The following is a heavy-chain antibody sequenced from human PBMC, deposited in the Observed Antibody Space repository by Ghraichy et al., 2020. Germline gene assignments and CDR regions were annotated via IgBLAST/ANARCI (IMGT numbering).Heavy chain of an antibody. V-gene: IGHV3-30-3*01. CDR2: ISYDGSNK. CDR1: GFTFSSYA. Sequence: LSLTCAASGFTFSSYAMHWVRQAPGKGLEWVAVISYDGSNKYYADSVKGRFTISRDNSKNTLYLQMNSLRAEDTAVYYCARDVGLRWLQLRGFDYWGQGTLVTVSS. D-gene: IGHD5-24*01. CDR3: ARDVGLRWLQLRGFDY. J-gene: IGHJ4*02.